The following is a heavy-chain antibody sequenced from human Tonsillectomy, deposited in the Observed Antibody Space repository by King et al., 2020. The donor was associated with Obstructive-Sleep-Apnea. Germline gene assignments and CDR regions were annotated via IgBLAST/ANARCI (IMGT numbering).Heavy chain of an antibody. J-gene: IGHJ4*02. CDR2: IYYSGST. V-gene: IGHV4-39*07. CDR1: GGSISSSSYY. D-gene: IGHD1-26*01. Sequence: QLQESGPGLVKPSETLSLTCTVSGGSISSSSYYWGWIRQPPGKGLEWIGSIYYSGSTYYNPSLKSRVTISVDTSKNQFSLKLSSVTAADTAVYYCAPHRWTVGATRAFRDYWGQGTLVTVSS. CDR3: APHRWTVGATRAFRDY.